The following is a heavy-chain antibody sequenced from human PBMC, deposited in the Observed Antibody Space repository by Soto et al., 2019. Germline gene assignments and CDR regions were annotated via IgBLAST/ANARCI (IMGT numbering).Heavy chain of an antibody. CDR1: GFIFSSYS. CDR3: ARGDRFDP. Sequence: KPVGSLRLSCAASGFTSGFIFSSYSMNWVRQAPGKGLEWVASISSSGSYIFNADSMKGRFTISRDNAKNSLYLQMNSLRAEDTAVYYCARGDRFDPWGQGTLVTVSS. J-gene: IGHJ5*02. V-gene: IGHV3-21*01. CDR2: ISSSGSYI.